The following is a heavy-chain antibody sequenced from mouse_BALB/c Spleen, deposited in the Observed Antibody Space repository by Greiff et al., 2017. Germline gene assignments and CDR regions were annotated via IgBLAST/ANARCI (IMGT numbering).Heavy chain of an antibody. Sequence: EVKLMESGPGLVKPSQSLSLTCTVTGYSITSDYAWNWIRQFPGNKLEWMGYISYSGSTSYNPSLKSRISITRDTSKNQFFLQLNSVTTEDTATYYCARERDGYYEYFDVWGAGTTVTVSS. D-gene: IGHD2-3*01. CDR3: ARERDGYYEYFDV. J-gene: IGHJ1*01. CDR1: GYSITSDYA. V-gene: IGHV3-2*02. CDR2: ISYSGST.